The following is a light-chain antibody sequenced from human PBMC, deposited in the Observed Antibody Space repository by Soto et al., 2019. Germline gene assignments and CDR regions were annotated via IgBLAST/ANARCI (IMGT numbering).Light chain of an antibody. CDR1: SSDVGGYNY. J-gene: IGLJ3*02. V-gene: IGLV2-14*01. CDR3: SSLTRSDTWV. CDR2: EVS. Sequence: QSALTQPASVSGSPGQSITISCTGSSSDVGGYNYVSWYQQYPGRSPKLMIFEVSLRPAGVSNRFSGSKSGNTASLTISGLQAEDEADYFCSSLTRSDTWVIGGGTKLTVL.